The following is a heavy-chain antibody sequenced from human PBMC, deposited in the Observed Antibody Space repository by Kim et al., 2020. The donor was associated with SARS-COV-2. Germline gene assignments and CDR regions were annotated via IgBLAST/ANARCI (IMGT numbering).Heavy chain of an antibody. Sequence: GGSLRLSCAASGFTFSSYWMHWVRQAPGKGLVWVSRINSDGSSTSYADSVKGRFTISRDNAKNTLYLQMNSLRAEDTAVYYCARDLYRGLLWFGYGWFDPWGQGTLVTVSS. CDR2: INSDGSST. J-gene: IGHJ5*02. CDR3: ARDLYRGLLWFGYGWFDP. D-gene: IGHD3-10*01. CDR1: GFTFSSYW. V-gene: IGHV3-74*01.